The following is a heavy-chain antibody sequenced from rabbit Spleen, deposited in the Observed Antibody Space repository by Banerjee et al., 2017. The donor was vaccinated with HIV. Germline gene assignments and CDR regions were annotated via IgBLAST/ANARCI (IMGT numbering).Heavy chain of an antibody. J-gene: IGHJ6*01. Sequence: QSLEESGGDLVKPGASLTLTCTASGVSFSFSSYMCWVRQAPGKGLEWIACIDAGSSGFTYVATWAKGRFTISKTSSTTVTLQMTRLTAADTATYFCARDSASSFSSYGMDLWGPGTLVTVS. CDR1: GVSFSFSSY. CDR3: ARDSASSFSSYGMDL. CDR2: IDAGSSGFT. D-gene: IGHD1-1*01. V-gene: IGHV1S40*01.